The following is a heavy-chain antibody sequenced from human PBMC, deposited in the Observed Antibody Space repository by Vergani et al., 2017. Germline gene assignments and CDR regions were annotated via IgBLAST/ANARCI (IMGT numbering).Heavy chain of an antibody. Sequence: EVQLVESGGGLVQPGGSLKLSCAASGFTFSGSAMHWVRQASGKGLEWAGRIRTKANSYATAYAASVKGRFTISRDDSKNTAYRQMNSLKTEDTAVYYCAAEHSVRKTFDYWGQGSLVTVSS. CDR3: AAEHSVRKTFDY. V-gene: IGHV3-73*01. CDR2: IRTKANSYAT. D-gene: IGHD6-25*01. J-gene: IGHJ4*02. CDR1: GFTFSGSA.